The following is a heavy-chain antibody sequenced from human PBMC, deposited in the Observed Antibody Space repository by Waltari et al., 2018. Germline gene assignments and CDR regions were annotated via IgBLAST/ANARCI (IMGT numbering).Heavy chain of an antibody. V-gene: IGHV4-39*01. CDR3: ARAFGSGSYAWFDS. CDR2: MYYRGSR. D-gene: IGHD3-10*01. Sequence: QLQLQESGPGLVKPSETLSLTCSVSGDSVTRGSYYWGWIRQPPRKGLEWIGIMYYRGSRYSNPSLKSRVTISVDTSKNQFSLKLSSVAAADTAVYYCARAFGSGSYAWFDSWGQGTLVTVSS. J-gene: IGHJ5*01. CDR1: GDSVTRGSYY.